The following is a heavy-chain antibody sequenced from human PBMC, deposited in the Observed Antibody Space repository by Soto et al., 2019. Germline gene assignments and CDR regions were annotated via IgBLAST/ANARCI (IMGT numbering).Heavy chain of an antibody. CDR2: IDPSDSYT. Sequence: PGESLKIPCKGSGYSFTSYWISWVRQMPGKGLEWMGRIDPSDSYTNYSPSFQRHVTISADKSISTAYLQWSSLKAPDTAMHYCARHRSEIWFGELLPQHYHNYGMDVWGQGTTVTASS. CDR3: ARHRSEIWFGELLPQHYHNYGMDV. J-gene: IGHJ6*02. CDR1: GYSFTSYW. D-gene: IGHD3-10*01. V-gene: IGHV5-10-1*01.